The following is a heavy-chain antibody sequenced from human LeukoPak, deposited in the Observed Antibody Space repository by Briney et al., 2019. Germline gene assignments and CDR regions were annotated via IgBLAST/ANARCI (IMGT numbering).Heavy chain of an antibody. V-gene: IGHV3-53*01. J-gene: IGHJ4*02. Sequence: PGGSLRLSCAASGFTVSSNYMTWVRQAPGKGLEWVPVIYSGGSTYYADSVKGRFTISRDNSKNTLYLQVNSLRAEDTAVYYCARGGSSSGWYYFDYWGQGTLVTVSS. CDR2: IYSGGST. CDR3: ARGGSSSGWYYFDY. D-gene: IGHD6-19*01. CDR1: GFTVSSNY.